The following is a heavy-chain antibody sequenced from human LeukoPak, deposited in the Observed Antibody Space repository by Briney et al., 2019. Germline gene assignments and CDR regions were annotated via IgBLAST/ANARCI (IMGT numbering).Heavy chain of an antibody. J-gene: IGHJ4*02. V-gene: IGHV4-34*01. CDR3: ARSIVVGFDY. D-gene: IGHD2-21*01. CDR1: GGSFSGYY. CDR2: INHSGST. Sequence: SETLSLTCAVYGGSFSGYYWSWIRQPPGKGLEWIGEINHSGSTNYNPSLKSRVTISVDTSKNQFSLKLSSVTAANTAVYYCARSIVVGFDYWGQGTLVTVSS.